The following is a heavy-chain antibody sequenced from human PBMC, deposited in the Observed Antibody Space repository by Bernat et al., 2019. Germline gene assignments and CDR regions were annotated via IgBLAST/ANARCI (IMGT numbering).Heavy chain of an antibody. Sequence: QVHLQESGPGLVKPSGTLSLTCAVYGGSFSGYYWSWIRQPPGKGLEWIGEINHSGSTNYNPSLKSRVTISVDTSKNQFSLRLSSVTAADMAVYYCARAIVGATSLGVFDIWGQGTMVTVSP. D-gene: IGHD1-26*01. CDR3: ARAIVGATSLGVFDI. CDR2: INHSGST. CDR1: GGSFSGYY. J-gene: IGHJ3*02. V-gene: IGHV4-34*01.